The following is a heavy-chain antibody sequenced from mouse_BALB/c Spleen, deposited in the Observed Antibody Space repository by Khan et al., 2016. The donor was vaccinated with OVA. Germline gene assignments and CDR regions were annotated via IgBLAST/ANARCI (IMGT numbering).Heavy chain of an antibody. D-gene: IGHD2-12*01. V-gene: IGHV2-6-1*01. J-gene: IGHJ4*01. CDR3: ARQPYDHYYSMDY. CDR2: IWSDGSA. Sequence: QVQLKQSGPGLVAPSQSLSITCTISGFSLTNYGVHWVRQPPGKGLEWLVVIWSDGSATYNSALKSRLSISKDNSKNQVFLKMNSLQTDDTAMYYCARQPYDHYYSMDYWGQGTSVTVSS. CDR1: GFSLTNYG.